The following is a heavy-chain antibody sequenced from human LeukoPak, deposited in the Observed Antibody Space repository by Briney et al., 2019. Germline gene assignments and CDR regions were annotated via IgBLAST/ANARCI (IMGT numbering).Heavy chain of an antibody. D-gene: IGHD6-19*01. J-gene: IGHJ5*02. Sequence: ASVKVSCKASRYTFTGYYMHWVRQAPGQGLEWMGWINPNSGGTNYAQKFQGRVTMTRDTSISTAYMELSRLRSDDTAVYYCARRSGGWYGWFDPWGQGTLVTVSS. CDR1: RYTFTGYY. V-gene: IGHV1-2*02. CDR3: ARRSGGWYGWFDP. CDR2: INPNSGGT.